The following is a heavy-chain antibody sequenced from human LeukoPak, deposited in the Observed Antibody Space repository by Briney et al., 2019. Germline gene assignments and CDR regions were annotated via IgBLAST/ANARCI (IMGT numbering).Heavy chain of an antibody. CDR1: GFTFSSYG. J-gene: IGHJ6*02. Sequence: GRSLRLSCAASGFTFSSYGMHWVRQAPGKGLEWVAVIWYDGSNKYYADSVKGRFTISRVNSKNTLYLQMNSLRAEDTAVYYCARESTVYGFYYYYGMDVWGQGTTVTVSS. CDR2: IWYDGSNK. V-gene: IGHV3-33*01. D-gene: IGHD3-10*01. CDR3: ARESTVYGFYYYYGMDV.